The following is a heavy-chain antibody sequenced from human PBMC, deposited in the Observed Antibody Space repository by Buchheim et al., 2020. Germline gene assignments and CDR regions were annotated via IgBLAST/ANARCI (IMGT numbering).Heavy chain of an antibody. CDR3: TTELGYCSDGSCYPYYYGMDV. Sequence: EVQLVESGGGLVKPGGSLRLSCAASGFTFSNAWMSWVRQAPGKGLEWVGRIKSKTDGGTTDYAAPVKGRFTISRDESKNKLYLQMNSLKTEDTAVYYCTTELGYCSDGSCYPYYYGMDVWGQGTT. CDR2: IKSKTDGGTT. D-gene: IGHD2-15*01. J-gene: IGHJ6*02. V-gene: IGHV3-15*01. CDR1: GFTFSNAW.